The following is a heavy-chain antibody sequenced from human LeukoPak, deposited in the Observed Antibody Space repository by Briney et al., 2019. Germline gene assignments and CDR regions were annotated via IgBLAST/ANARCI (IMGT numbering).Heavy chain of an antibody. CDR1: GYTFTDYY. V-gene: IGHV1-2*02. CDR3: ARDYVDNFDSYGYIALDQ. J-gene: IGHJ4*02. Sequence: ASVTVSCKASGYTFTDYYIHWVRQAPGQGLEWMGWINPNSGSTNYAQNLQGRVSMTRDTSISTAHMELSRLRSDDTAVYYCARDYVDNFDSYGYIALDQWGQGTLVIVSS. D-gene: IGHD3-22*01. CDR2: INPNSGST.